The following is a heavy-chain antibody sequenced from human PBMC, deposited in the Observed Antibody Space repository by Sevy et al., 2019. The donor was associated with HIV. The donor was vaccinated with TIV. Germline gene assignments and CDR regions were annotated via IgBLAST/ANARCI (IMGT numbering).Heavy chain of an antibody. CDR2: ISNSGNTV. CDR1: GLTFSDYY. CDR3: ARDNYCISGDGCYGYGLDV. V-gene: IGHV3-11*01. D-gene: IGHD2-2*01. Sequence: GESLKISCSASGLTFSDYYMTWIRQAPGKGLVCISYISNSGNTVYYADSVKGRFTVSRDNAKKSLYLQLNSLRDEDTAVYYCARDNYCISGDGCYGYGLDVWGQWTTVTVSS. J-gene: IGHJ6*02.